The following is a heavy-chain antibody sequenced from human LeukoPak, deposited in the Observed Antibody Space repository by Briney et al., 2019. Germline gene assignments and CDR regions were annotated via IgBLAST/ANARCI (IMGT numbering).Heavy chain of an antibody. V-gene: IGHV3-64D*09. CDR2: ISSNGGST. CDR3: AKEGTATPDY. J-gene: IGHJ4*02. CDR1: GFTFSSYA. D-gene: IGHD6-13*01. Sequence: GGSLRLSCSASGFTFSSYAMHWVRQAPGKGLEYVSGISSNGGSTYYADSVKGRFTISRDNSKNTLYLQMSSLRPEDTAVYYCAKEGTATPDYWGQGTLVTVSS.